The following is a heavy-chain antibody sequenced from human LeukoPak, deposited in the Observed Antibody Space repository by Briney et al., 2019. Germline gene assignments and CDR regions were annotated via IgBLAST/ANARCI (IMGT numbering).Heavy chain of an antibody. D-gene: IGHD2-2*01. V-gene: IGHV3-9*01. Sequence: PGGSLRLSCAASGFTFDDYAMHWVRQAPGKGLEWVSGINWSGDTIGYADSVKGRFTISRDNAKNSLYLQMNSLRGEDTALYYCAKAMRYETHDTFDIWGQGTMVTVSS. J-gene: IGHJ3*02. CDR1: GFTFDDYA. CDR3: AKAMRYETHDTFDI. CDR2: INWSGDTI.